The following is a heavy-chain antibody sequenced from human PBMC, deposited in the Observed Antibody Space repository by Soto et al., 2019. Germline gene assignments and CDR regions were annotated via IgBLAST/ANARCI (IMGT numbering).Heavy chain of an antibody. V-gene: IGHV1-69*01. CDR3: ARLRRDWGDAFEL. J-gene: IGHJ3*01. D-gene: IGHD3-16*01. CDR2: ILPVFDKA. Sequence: QVQLVQSGADVKKPGSSVKVYCKTSGGSFGSSAISWVRQAPAQGLEWMGEILPVFDKANYAQNFQGRLTITADELTGTVFMELSSLRSGDTAVYFCARLRRDWGDAFELWGLGTLVTVSS. CDR1: GGSFGSSA.